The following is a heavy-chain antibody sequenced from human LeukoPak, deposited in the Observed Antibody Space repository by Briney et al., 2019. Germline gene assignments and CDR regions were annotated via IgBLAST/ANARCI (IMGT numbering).Heavy chain of an antibody. CDR2: ISSSGST. Sequence: PSQTLSLTCTVSGDSIGSGDYYWSWIRQPAGKGLEWIGRISSSGSTNYNPSLKSRVTISLDTSKNQFSLKLSSVTAADTAVYYCASTLNEDFGVVISNWFDPWGQGTLVTVSS. V-gene: IGHV4-61*02. J-gene: IGHJ5*02. CDR3: ASTLNEDFGVVISNWFDP. D-gene: IGHD3-3*01. CDR1: GDSIGSGDYY.